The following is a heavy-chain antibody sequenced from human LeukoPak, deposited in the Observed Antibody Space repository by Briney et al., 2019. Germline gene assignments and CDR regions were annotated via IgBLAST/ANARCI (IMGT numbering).Heavy chain of an antibody. CDR3: ARIVNGSGWRW. Sequence: SETLSLTCTVSGGSVSIGNAYWGWIRQPPGKGLKWIGSIHSGGSTFYNPSLKSRVTISIDTSKNRFSLNLRSVTAADTAVYFCARIVNGSGWRWGGQGTLVTVSS. D-gene: IGHD6-19*01. CDR1: GGSVSIGNAY. CDR2: IHSGGST. V-gene: IGHV4-39*02. J-gene: IGHJ4*02.